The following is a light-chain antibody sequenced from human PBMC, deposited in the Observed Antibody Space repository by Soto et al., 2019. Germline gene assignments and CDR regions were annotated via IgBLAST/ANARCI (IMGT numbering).Light chain of an antibody. J-gene: IGKJ5*01. CDR2: GAS. CDR1: QSVSSN. CDR3: QQYNNWPIT. V-gene: IGKV3-15*01. Sequence: EIVMTQSPATLSVSPGERATLSCRASQSVSSNLAWYQQKPDQAPRLLIYGASTRATGIPARFSGSGSGTEFTLTIGSLQSEDFAVYYWQQYNNWPITFGQGTRLEIK.